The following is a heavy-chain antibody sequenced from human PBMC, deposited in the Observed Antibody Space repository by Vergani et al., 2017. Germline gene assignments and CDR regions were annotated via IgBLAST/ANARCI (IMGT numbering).Heavy chain of an antibody. CDR1: GGSFSGYY. CDR3: AREREDYSSTSCHDY. CDR2: IYHSGST. J-gene: IGHJ4*02. D-gene: IGHD2-2*01. V-gene: IGHV4-38-2*02. Sequence: QVQLQESGPGLVKPSETLSLTCAVYGGSFSGYYWSWIRQPPGKGLEWIGSIYHSGSTYYNPSLKSRVTISVDTSKNQFSLELSSVTAADTAVYYCAREREDYSSTSCHDYGGQGTLVTVSS.